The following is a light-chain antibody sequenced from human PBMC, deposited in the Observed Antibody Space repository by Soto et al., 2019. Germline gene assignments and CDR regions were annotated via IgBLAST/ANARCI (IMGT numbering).Light chain of an antibody. V-gene: IGKV1-27*01. CDR2: GAS. CDR1: QGISSY. CDR3: QRYNSVPNT. Sequence: DIQMTQSPSSLSASVGDRVTITCRASQGISSYLAWYHQKPGKVPKLLIYGASTLHSGVPSRFSGSGSGTDFTLTINSLQPEDVATYYCQRYNSVPNTFGPGTKVDIK. J-gene: IGKJ3*01.